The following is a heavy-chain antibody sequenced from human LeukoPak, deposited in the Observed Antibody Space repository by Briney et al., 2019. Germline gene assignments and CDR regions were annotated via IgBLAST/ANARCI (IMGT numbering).Heavy chain of an antibody. V-gene: IGHV3-11*04. CDR2: ISSSGSTI. D-gene: IGHD3-10*02. CDR3: AELGITMIGGV. J-gene: IGHJ6*04. Sequence: GGSLRLSCTVSGFTVSINSMTWIRQAPGKGLEWVSYISSSGSTIYYADSVKGRFTISRDNAKNSLYLQMNSLRAEDTAVYYCAELGITMIGGVWGKGTTVTISS. CDR1: GFTVSINS.